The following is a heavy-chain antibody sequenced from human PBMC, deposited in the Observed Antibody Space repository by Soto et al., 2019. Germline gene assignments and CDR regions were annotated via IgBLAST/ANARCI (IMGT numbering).Heavy chain of an antibody. D-gene: IGHD3-9*01. Sequence: QVQLVQSGAEVKKPGSSVKVSCKASGGTFSSYTISWVRQAPGQGLEWMGRIIPILGIANYAQKFQGRVTITADKSTSTAYMELSSLRSEDTAVYYCARAREGYDILTGSDHSFDYWGQGTLVTVAS. V-gene: IGHV1-69*02. CDR1: GGTFSSYT. J-gene: IGHJ4*02. CDR3: ARAREGYDILTGSDHSFDY. CDR2: IIPILGIA.